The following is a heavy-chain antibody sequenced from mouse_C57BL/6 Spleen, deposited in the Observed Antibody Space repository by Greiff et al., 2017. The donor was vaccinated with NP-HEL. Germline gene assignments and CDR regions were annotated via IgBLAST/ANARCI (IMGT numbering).Heavy chain of an antibody. J-gene: IGHJ3*01. Sequence: EVKLVESEGGLVQPGSSMKLSCTASGFTFSDYYMAWVRQVPEKGLEWVANINYDGSSTYYLDSLKSRFIISRDNAKNILYLQMSSLKSEDTATYYCARERGAYDYDEGAWFAYWGQGTLVTVSA. CDR3: ARERGAYDYDEGAWFAY. CDR1: GFTFSDYY. CDR2: INYDGSST. V-gene: IGHV5-16*01. D-gene: IGHD2-4*01.